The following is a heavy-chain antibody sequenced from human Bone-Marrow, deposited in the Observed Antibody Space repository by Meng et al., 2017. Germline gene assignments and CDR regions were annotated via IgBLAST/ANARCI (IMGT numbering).Heavy chain of an antibody. CDR3: ATVERGYCSGGSCYRPFDY. D-gene: IGHD2-15*01. V-gene: IGHV1-46*01. CDR1: GYTLTSFY. J-gene: IGHJ4*02. Sequence: ASVKVSCKASGYTLTSFYIHWVRQAPGQGLEWMGIINPSGGSARYAQKFQGRVTLTRDTSTTTVYMELSSLRSEDTAVYYCATVERGYCSGGSCYRPFDYWGQGTLVTVSS. CDR2: INPSGGSA.